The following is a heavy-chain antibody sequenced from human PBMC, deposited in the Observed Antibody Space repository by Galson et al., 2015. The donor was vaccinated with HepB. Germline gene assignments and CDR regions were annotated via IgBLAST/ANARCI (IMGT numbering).Heavy chain of an antibody. J-gene: IGHJ3*02. CDR3: ATTLSGTGYNRGGHPGVAFDI. CDR2: IYYSGST. D-gene: IGHD5-24*01. CDR1: GGSISSSSYY. Sequence: ETLSLTCTVSGGSISSSSYYWGWIRQPPGKGLEWIGSIYYSGSTYYNPSLKSRVTISVDTSENQFSLKLSSVTAADTAVYYCATTLSGTGYNRGGHPGVAFDIWGQGTMVTVSS. V-gene: IGHV4-39*01.